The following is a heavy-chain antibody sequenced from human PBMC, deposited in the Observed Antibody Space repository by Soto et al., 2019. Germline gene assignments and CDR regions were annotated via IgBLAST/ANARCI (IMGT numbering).Heavy chain of an antibody. Sequence: PGGSLRLSCAASGLTFSGHWMTWVRQTPGEGLQWVAAIKPDGSETFYVDSVKGRFTISRDNARNSLFLQMDSLRAEDTAVYYCTRRTYGMTYHAVFHFWGHGTMVTVYS. J-gene: IGHJ4*01. D-gene: IGHD3-10*01. CDR1: GLTFSGHW. CDR3: TRRTYGMTYHAVFHF. V-gene: IGHV3-7*03. CDR2: IKPDGSET.